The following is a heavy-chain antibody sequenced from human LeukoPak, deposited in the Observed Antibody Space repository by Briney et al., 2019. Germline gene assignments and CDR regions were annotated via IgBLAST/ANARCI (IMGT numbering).Heavy chain of an antibody. J-gene: IGHJ3*02. V-gene: IGHV3-33*03. CDR2: IWYDGSKK. Sequence: GRSLRLSCSASGLTLTSYGMHRVPQTPGKGVEWVAGIWYDGSKKYYADSVKGRVTISRDNAKTSVYLQMNSLRAEDMALYYCAKDMGEYDYWSGHDAFDIWGQRAMVTVSS. D-gene: IGHD3-3*01. CDR1: GLTLTSYG. CDR3: AKDMGEYDYWSGHDAFDI.